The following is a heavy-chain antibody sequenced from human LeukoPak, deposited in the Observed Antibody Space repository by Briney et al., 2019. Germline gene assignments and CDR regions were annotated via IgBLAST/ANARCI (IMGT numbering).Heavy chain of an antibody. Sequence: PSETLSLTCTVSGGSISSYYWSWLRQPPGKGLEWIGEINHSGSTNYNPSLESRVIISVDTYNNQFSHKLSSVTAADTAVYYCAIVEDSARQRYWFDPWGQGTLVTVSS. CDR2: INHSGST. D-gene: IGHD6-6*01. CDR3: AIVEDSARQRYWFDP. J-gene: IGHJ5*02. V-gene: IGHV4-34*01. CDR1: GGSISSYY.